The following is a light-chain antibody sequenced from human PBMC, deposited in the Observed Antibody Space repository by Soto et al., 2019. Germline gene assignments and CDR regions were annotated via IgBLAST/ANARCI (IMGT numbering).Light chain of an antibody. J-gene: IGKJ1*01. CDR2: GAS. CDR3: QHYGCPPRT. Sequence: LSMSLGTLSLYQGERATLSCRASQRVSSSYLAWYQQPPGQAPRLLIYGASSRATGIPDRFSGSGSGTDLTLTISILEAEDGAGYCCQHYGCPPRTFSHGTMVDNK. CDR1: QRVSSSY. V-gene: IGKV3-20*01.